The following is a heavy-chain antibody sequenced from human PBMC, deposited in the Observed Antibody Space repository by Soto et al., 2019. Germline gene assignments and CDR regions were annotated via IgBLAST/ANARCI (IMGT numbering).Heavy chain of an antibody. J-gene: IGHJ5*02. CDR2: LIPIFRSP. V-gene: IGHV1-69*01. CDR3: ARGKEMALISSNGFDP. Sequence: QVQLVQSGAEVKKPGSSVKVSCKASGGAFSTYAITWVRQAPGQGLEWMGGLIPIFRSPTYAQRFQGRLTIPADESSTTAYMELSSLTSEDTAMYYCARGKEMALISSNGFDPWGQGTLVTVSS. CDR1: GGAFSTYA. D-gene: IGHD3-16*02.